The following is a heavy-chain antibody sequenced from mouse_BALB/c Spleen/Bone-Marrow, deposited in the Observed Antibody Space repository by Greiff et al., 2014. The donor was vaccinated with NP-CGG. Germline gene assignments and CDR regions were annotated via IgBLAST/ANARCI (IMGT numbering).Heavy chain of an antibody. Sequence: VQVVESGPGLVAPSQSLSITCTVSGFSLSRYSVHWVRQPPGKGLEWLGMIWGGGSTDYYSALKSRLGISKDNSKSQVFLKMNSLESDDNARYCCARLDGSYGYYFDYWGQGTTLTVSS. CDR1: GFSLSRYS. CDR2: IWGGGST. J-gene: IGHJ2*01. D-gene: IGHD1-1*02. CDR3: ARLDGSYGYYFDY. V-gene: IGHV2-6-4*01.